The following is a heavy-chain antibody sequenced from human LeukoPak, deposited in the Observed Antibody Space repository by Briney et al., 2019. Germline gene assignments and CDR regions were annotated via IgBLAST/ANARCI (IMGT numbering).Heavy chain of an antibody. V-gene: IGHV4-31*03. D-gene: IGHD5-18*01. J-gene: IGHJ4*02. CDR3: ARLSRYSYGYADY. CDR1: GASISSGGYY. Sequence: SETLSLTCTVSGASISSGGYYWTWIRQHPGKGLEWIGYIYYSGSTYYNPSLKSRLTISVDTSKNQFSLKLSSVTAADTAVYYCARLSRYSYGYADYWGQGTLVTVSS. CDR2: IYYSGST.